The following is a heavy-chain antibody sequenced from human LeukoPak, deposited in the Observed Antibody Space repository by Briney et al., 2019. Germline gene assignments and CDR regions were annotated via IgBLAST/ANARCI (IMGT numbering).Heavy chain of an antibody. CDR1: GYTFTSYG. V-gene: IGHV1-18*01. CDR3: ARLEGCSSTSCYDAFDI. D-gene: IGHD2-2*01. CDR2: ISAYNGNT. Sequence: ASVKVSCKASGYTFTSYGINWVRQAPGQGLEWMGWISAYNGNTNYAQKLQGRVTMTTDTSTSTAYMELRSLRSDDTAVYYCARLEGCSSTSCYDAFDIWGQGTMVTVSS. J-gene: IGHJ3*02.